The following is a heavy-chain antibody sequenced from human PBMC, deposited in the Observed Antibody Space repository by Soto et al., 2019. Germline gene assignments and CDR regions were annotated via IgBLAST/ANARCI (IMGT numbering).Heavy chain of an antibody. CDR2: INHSGST. V-gene: IGHV4-34*01. CDR1: GGSFSGYY. Sequence: SETLSLTCAVYGGSFSGYYWSWIRQPPGKGLEWIGEINHSGSTNYNPSLKSRVTISVDTSKNQFSLKLSSVTAADTAVYYCARGPGRNYDYVWGSYRYPFDPWGQGTLVTVSS. J-gene: IGHJ5*02. CDR3: ARGPGRNYDYVWGSYRYPFDP. D-gene: IGHD3-16*02.